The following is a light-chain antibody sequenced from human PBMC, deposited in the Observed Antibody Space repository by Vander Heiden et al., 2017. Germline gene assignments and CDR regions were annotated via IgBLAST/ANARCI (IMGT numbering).Light chain of an antibody. CDR2: EVS. CDR3: SSYAGSSVV. J-gene: IGLJ2*01. Sequence: QSALTHPPSASGSPGQSVTISCTGTSSDVGGDNYVSWYQQHPGKAPKLMIYEVSKRPSGVPDRFSGSKSGNTASLTVSGLQAEDEADDCCSSYAGSSVVFGGGTKLTVL. CDR1: SSDVGGDNY. V-gene: IGLV2-8*01.